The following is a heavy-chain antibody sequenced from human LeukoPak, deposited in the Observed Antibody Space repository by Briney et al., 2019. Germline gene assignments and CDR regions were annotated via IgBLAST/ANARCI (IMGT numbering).Heavy chain of an antibody. D-gene: IGHD6-19*01. Sequence: GRSLRLSCTASGFTFRSPAMHWVRQAPGKGLEWVAVISYDGVNTYFADSVKGRFTISRDNSKNTLFLQMSSLRHEDTAVYFCARDLGLAVASSWGGLDYWGQGTLVTVSS. V-gene: IGHV3-30*04. CDR1: GFTFRSPA. CDR2: ISYDGVNT. CDR3: ARDLGLAVASSWGGLDY. J-gene: IGHJ4*02.